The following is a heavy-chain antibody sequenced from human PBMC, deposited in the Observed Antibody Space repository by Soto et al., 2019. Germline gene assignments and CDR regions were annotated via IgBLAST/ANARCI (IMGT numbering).Heavy chain of an antibody. Sequence: GASVKVSCKASGYTFTSYGISWVRQAPGQGLEWMGWISAYNGNTNYAQKLQGRVTMTTDTSTSTAYMELRSLRSDDTAVYYCARAWQWLVDWYFDLWGRGTLVTVSS. CDR1: GYTFTSYG. V-gene: IGHV1-18*01. CDR2: ISAYNGNT. J-gene: IGHJ2*01. CDR3: ARAWQWLVDWYFDL. D-gene: IGHD6-19*01.